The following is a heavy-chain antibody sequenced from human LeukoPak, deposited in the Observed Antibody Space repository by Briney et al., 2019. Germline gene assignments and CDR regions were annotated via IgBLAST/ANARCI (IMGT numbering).Heavy chain of an antibody. J-gene: IGHJ4*02. D-gene: IGHD6-19*01. CDR2: IAVYNGDT. V-gene: IGHV1-18*01. CDR1: GYTFTSYG. Sequence: ASVKVSCKASGYTFTSYGISWVRQAPGQGPEWMGWIAVYNGDTKFLQKFQGRVTLTTDASTNTAYMELRSLTSDDTAVHYCARQAGYSTGWYGGYYFDHWGQGTPVTVSA. CDR3: ARQAGYSTGWYGGYYFDH.